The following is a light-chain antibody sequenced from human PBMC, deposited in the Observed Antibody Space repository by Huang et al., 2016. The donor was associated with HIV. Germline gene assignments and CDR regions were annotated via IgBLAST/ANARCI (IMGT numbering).Light chain of an antibody. Sequence: DIVMTQSPDSLAVSLGERATINCKSSPSVLYSSNNKNYLAWYQPKPGQPPKLLIYWASTRESGVPDRFSGSGSGTDFTLTISSLQAEDVAAYYCQQYYSTPRTFGQGTKLEIK. CDR3: QQYYSTPRT. J-gene: IGKJ2*01. CDR2: WAS. CDR1: PSVLYSSNNKNY. V-gene: IGKV4-1*01.